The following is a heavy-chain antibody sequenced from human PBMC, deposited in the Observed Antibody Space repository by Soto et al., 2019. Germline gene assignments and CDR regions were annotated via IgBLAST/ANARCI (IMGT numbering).Heavy chain of an antibody. CDR3: ARDYGIAARLPFDY. Sequence: GGSLRLSCAASGFTFSSYGMHWVRQAPGKGLEWVAVIWYDGSNKYYADSVKGRFTISRDNSKNTLYLQMNSLRAEDTTVYYCARDYGIAARLPFDYWGQGTLVTVSS. J-gene: IGHJ4*02. V-gene: IGHV3-33*01. CDR1: GFTFSSYG. CDR2: IWYDGSNK. D-gene: IGHD6-6*01.